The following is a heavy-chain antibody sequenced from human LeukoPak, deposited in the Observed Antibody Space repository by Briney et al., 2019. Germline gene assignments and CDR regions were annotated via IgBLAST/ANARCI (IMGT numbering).Heavy chain of an antibody. J-gene: IGHJ4*02. CDR2: ISYDGSNN. CDR1: GFTFSSYG. CDR3: AKDRSSSWTCTIDY. Sequence: PGRSLRLSCAASGFTFSSYGMHWVRQAPGKGVEWVALISYDGSNNYYAHSVKGRFTISSDNSKNTLYLQMNSLRVEDTAMYYCAKDRSSSWTCTIDYWGQGTLVTVSS. V-gene: IGHV3-30*18. D-gene: IGHD6-13*01.